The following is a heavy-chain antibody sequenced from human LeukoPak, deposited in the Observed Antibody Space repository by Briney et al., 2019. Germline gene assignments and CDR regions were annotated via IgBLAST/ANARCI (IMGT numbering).Heavy chain of an antibody. Sequence: KPSETLSLTCAVYGGSFSGYYWSWIRQPPGKGLEWIGEINHSGSTKYNPSLKSRVTISVDTSKNQFSLKLSSVTAADTAVYYCARGLPGLVLFYFDYWGQGTLVTVSS. J-gene: IGHJ4*02. CDR3: ARGLPGLVLFYFDY. CDR1: GGSFSGYY. D-gene: IGHD2/OR15-2a*01. CDR2: INHSGST. V-gene: IGHV4-34*01.